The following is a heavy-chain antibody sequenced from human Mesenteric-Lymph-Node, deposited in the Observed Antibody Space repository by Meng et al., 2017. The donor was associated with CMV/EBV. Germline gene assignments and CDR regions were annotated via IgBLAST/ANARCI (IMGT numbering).Heavy chain of an antibody. J-gene: IGHJ4*02. D-gene: IGHD1-26*01. CDR3: VKVEVEATFKF. Sequence: GGSLRLSCTASGFTFSTYGMHWVRQAPGKGLEWVVFIQYDGVNKYYADSVKGRFTISRDNSKNTLYLQMNSLRVEDTAIYYCVKVEVEATFKFWGQGTLVTVSS. CDR1: GFTFSTYG. V-gene: IGHV3-30*02. CDR2: IQYDGVNK.